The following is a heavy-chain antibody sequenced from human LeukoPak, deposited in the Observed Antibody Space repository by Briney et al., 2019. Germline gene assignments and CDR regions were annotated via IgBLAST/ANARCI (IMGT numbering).Heavy chain of an antibody. CDR2: IKSKTDGGTI. J-gene: IGHJ4*02. D-gene: IGHD6-13*01. CDR3: TTDMYSSSWYFSHYFDY. CDR1: GFTFSNAW. V-gene: IGHV3-15*01. Sequence: PGGSLRLSCAASGFTFSNAWMSWVRQAPGKGLEWVGRIKSKTDGGTIDYAAPVKGRFTISRDDSKNTLYLQMNSLKTEDTAVYYCTTDMYSSSWYFSHYFDYWGQGTLVTVSS.